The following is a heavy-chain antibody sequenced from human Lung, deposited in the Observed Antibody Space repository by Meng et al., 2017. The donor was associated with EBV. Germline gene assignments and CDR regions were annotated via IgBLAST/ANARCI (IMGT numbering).Heavy chain of an antibody. Sequence: QLQRQQSAPGLVKPSQTLSLTSLISGTSVSSSSAAWTWIRQSPSRGLEWLGRTYYRSKWYNDYAVFVKSRITINPDTSKNQFSLQLNSVTPEDTAVYYCARGATSVFDLWGRGTLVTVSS. V-gene: IGHV6-1*01. CDR1: GTSVSSSSAA. J-gene: IGHJ2*01. CDR2: TYYRSKWYN. CDR3: ARGATSVFDL.